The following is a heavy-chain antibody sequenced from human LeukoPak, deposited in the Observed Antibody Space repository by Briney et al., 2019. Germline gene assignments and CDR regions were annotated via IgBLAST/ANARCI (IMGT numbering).Heavy chain of an antibody. J-gene: IGHJ5*02. CDR3: AREDAGVRFDP. D-gene: IGHD3-3*01. V-gene: IGHV3-21*01. Sequence: GGSLRLSCAASGFTFNSYTMNWARQAPGMGLEWVSSISSSSSYIYYADSLKGRFTVSRDNAKNSLYLLMNSLRAEDTAVYYCAREDAGVRFDPWGQGTLVTVSS. CDR2: ISSSSSYI. CDR1: GFTFNSYT.